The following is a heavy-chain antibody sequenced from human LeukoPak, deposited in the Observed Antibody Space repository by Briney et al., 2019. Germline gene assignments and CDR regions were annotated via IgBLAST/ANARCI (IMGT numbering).Heavy chain of an antibody. V-gene: IGHV3-30*18. CDR2: ISYDGSNK. CDR3: AKDDSSGYYLQYYYYGMDV. CDR1: GFTFSSYG. Sequence: GRSLRLSCAASGFTFSSYGMHWVRQAPGKGLEWVAVISYDGSNKYYADSVKGRFTISRDNSKNTLYLQMNSLRAEDTAVYYCAKDDSSGYYLQYYYYGMDVWGQGTTVTVSS. D-gene: IGHD3-22*01. J-gene: IGHJ6*02.